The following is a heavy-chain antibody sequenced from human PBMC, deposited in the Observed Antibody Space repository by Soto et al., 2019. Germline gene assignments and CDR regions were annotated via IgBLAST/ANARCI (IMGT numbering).Heavy chain of an antibody. J-gene: IGHJ6*02. CDR2: INWNSGSI. CDR1: GFTFDDYA. CDR3: AKDRGSGSYAANYYYYGMDV. D-gene: IGHD3-10*01. Sequence: PGGSLRLSCAASGFTFDDYAMHGVRQAPGKGLEWVSGINWNSGSIGYADSVKGRFTISRDNAKTSLYLQMNSLRAEDTALYYCAKDRGSGSYAANYYYYGMDVWGQGTTVTVSS. V-gene: IGHV3-9*01.